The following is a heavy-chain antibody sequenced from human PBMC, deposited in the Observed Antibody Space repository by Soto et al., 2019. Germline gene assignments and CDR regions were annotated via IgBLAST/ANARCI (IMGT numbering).Heavy chain of an antibody. D-gene: IGHD1-1*01. CDR3: ARVSGNPARAYYYYYGMDV. CDR2: IYHSGST. J-gene: IGHJ6*02. V-gene: IGHV4-4*02. CDR1: GGSISSSNW. Sequence: SETLSLTCAVSGGSISSSNWWSWVRQPPGKGLEWIGEIYHSGSTNYNPSLKSRVTISVDTSKNQFSLKLSSVTAADTAVYYCARVSGNPARAYYYYYGMDVWGQGTTVTVSS.